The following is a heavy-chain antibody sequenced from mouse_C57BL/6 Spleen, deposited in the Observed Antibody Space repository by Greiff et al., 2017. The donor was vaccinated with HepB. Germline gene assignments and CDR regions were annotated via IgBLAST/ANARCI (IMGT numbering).Heavy chain of an antibody. Sequence: EVKLMESGGGLVKPGGSLKLSCAASGFTFSDYGMHWVRQAPEKGLEWVAYISSGSSTIYYADTVKGRFTISRDNAKNTLFLQMTSLRSEDTAMFYCARSSLYYGSSYWYFDVWGTGTTVTVSS. CDR3: ARSSLYYGSSYWYFDV. D-gene: IGHD1-1*01. V-gene: IGHV5-17*01. CDR2: ISSGSSTI. J-gene: IGHJ1*03. CDR1: GFTFSDYG.